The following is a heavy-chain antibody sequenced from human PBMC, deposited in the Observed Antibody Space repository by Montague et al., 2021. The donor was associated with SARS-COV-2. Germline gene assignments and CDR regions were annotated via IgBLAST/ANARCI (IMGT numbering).Heavy chain of an antibody. D-gene: IGHD5-12*01. V-gene: IGHV4-31*03. Sequence: TLSLTCTVSGYSISDGYYWVWIRQHPGKGLEWIGYIYYSGSTYYNPSLKSRVTISVDTSKNQFSLKLSSVTAADTAVYYCARVEFDGGYDSVPLDVWGQGTTVTVSS. CDR3: ARVEFDGGYDSVPLDV. J-gene: IGHJ6*02. CDR2: IYYSGST. CDR1: GYSISDGYY.